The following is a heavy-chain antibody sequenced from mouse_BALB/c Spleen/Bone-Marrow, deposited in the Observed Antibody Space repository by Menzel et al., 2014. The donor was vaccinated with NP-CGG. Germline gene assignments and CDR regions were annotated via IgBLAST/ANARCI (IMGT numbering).Heavy chain of an antibody. CDR1: GYTFTSYW. CDR3: ASGAIYYDYDEYYFDY. CDR2: IDPSDSET. J-gene: IGHJ2*01. V-gene: IGHV1-61*01. D-gene: IGHD2-4*01. Sequence: QVHVKQSGAELVRPGASVKLSCKASGYTFTSYWMNWVKQRPGQGLEWIGMIDPSDSETHYNQMFKDKATLTVDKPSSTAYMQLSSLTSEDSAVYYCASGAIYYDYDEYYFDYWGQGTTLTVSS.